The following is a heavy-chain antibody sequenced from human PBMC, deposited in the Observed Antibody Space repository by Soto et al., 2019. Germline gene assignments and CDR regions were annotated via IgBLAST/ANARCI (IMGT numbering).Heavy chain of an antibody. V-gene: IGHV4-31*03. CDR2: IYYSGST. J-gene: IGHJ6*04. Sequence: PSETLSLTCTVSGGSISSGGYYWSWIRQHPGKGLEWIGYIYYSGSTYYNPSLKSRVTISVDTSKNQFSLKLSSVTAADTAVYYCARDVPPHILTGHHNAPYYYGMDVWGKGTTVT. CDR1: GGSISSGGYY. CDR3: ARDVPPHILTGHHNAPYYYGMDV. D-gene: IGHD3-9*01.